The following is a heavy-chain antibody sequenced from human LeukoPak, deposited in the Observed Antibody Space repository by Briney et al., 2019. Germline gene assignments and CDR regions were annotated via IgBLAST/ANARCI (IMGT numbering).Heavy chain of an antibody. CDR3: ARGLHERDRWPTAPFDY. Sequence: GGSLRLSCAASGFTFIIYEMSWVRQTPGKGLEWVSYIFSSGSTIYYADSVKGRFTISRDNAKNSLYLQMNSLRAEDTAVYYCARGLHERDRWPTAPFDYWGQGTLVTVSS. CDR1: GFTFIIYE. J-gene: IGHJ4*02. D-gene: IGHD1-14*01. V-gene: IGHV3-48*03. CDR2: IFSSGSTI.